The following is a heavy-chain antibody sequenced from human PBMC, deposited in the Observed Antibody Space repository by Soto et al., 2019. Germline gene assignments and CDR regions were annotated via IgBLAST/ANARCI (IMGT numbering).Heavy chain of an antibody. CDR3: AKDPRIGRYSGYDAREY. CDR2: ISGSGGST. Sequence: GGSLRLSCAASGFTFSSYAMSWVRQAPGKGLEWVSAISGSGGSTYYADSVKGRFTISRDNSKNTLYLQMNSLRAEDTAVYYCAKDPRIGRYSGYDAREYWGQGTLVTVSS. CDR1: GFTFSSYA. V-gene: IGHV3-23*01. D-gene: IGHD5-12*01. J-gene: IGHJ4*02.